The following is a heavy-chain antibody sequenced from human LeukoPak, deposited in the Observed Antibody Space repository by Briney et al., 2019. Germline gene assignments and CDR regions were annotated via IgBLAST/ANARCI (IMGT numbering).Heavy chain of an antibody. D-gene: IGHD2-21*02. CDR3: ARERVWRYCGGDSCGWFDP. Sequence: SETLSLTCTVSGGSISSGSYYWGWIRQPPGNGLEWIGSIYYSGSTYYNPSLKSRVTISVDTSKNQFSLKLSSVTAADTAVYYCARERVWRYCGGDSCGWFDPWGQGTLVTVSS. V-gene: IGHV4-39*07. J-gene: IGHJ5*02. CDR1: GGSISSGSYY. CDR2: IYYSGST.